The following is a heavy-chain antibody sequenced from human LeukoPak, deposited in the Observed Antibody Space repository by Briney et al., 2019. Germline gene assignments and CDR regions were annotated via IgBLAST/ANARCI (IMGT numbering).Heavy chain of an antibody. V-gene: IGHV3-30-3*01. Sequence: PGGSLRLSCAASGFIFSSYAMHWVRQAPGKGLEWVALISYDGDNKYYADSVKGRFTISRDISKNTVFLQMNSLTAEDTAVYHCARGVGNWNYDSWGQGTLVTVSS. CDR1: GFIFSSYA. CDR2: ISYDGDNK. D-gene: IGHD1-7*01. J-gene: IGHJ5*01. CDR3: ARGVGNWNYDS.